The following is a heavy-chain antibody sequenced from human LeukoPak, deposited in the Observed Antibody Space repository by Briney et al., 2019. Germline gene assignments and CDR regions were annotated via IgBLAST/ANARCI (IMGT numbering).Heavy chain of an antibody. CDR2: INGVDTR. CDR3: ARDMIHSSGAFDS. J-gene: IGHJ4*02. D-gene: IGHD3-22*01. CDR1: GFTVSTNH. Sequence: GGSLRLSCAVSGFTVSTNHMTWVRQAPGKGLEWVSAINGVDTRYYADTVRGRFTISRGNAKNTLSLQMKSLRAEDTAVYYCARDMIHSSGAFDSWAQGTLVSVSS. V-gene: IGHV3-53*01.